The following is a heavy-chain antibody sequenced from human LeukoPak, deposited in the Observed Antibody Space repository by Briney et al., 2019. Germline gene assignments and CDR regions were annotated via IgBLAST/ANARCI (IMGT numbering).Heavy chain of an antibody. CDR2: LYYSGST. CDR3: ARLSDGWGAGSDY. J-gene: IGHJ4*02. D-gene: IGHD7-27*01. CDR1: GGSIISSSYY. V-gene: IGHV4-39*01. Sequence: SETLSLTCTVSGGSIISSSYYWGWIRQPPGEGLEWIGRLYYSGSTYYNPSLRSRVTISVDTSKNQFSLKVTSVTASDTAVYYCARLSDGWGAGSDYWGQGTLVTVSS.